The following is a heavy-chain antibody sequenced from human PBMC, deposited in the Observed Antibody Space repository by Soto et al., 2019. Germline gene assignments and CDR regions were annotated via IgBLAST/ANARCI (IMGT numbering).Heavy chain of an antibody. CDR3: AKKLDLGYCSSTSCSPFDY. CDR1: GFTFSSYA. Sequence: EVQLLESGGGLVQPGGSLRLSCVASGFTFSSYAMSWVRQAPGKGLEWVSAISGSGGSTYYADSVKGRFTISRDNTKNTQYLQMNSLRAEDTAVYYCAKKLDLGYCSSTSCSPFDYWGQGTLVTVSS. V-gene: IGHV3-23*01. D-gene: IGHD2-2*01. CDR2: ISGSGGST. J-gene: IGHJ4*02.